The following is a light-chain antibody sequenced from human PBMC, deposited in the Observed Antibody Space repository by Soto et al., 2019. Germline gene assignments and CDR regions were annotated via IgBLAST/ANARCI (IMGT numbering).Light chain of an antibody. V-gene: IGKV3-20*01. Sequence: EFVLAQSPGTLSLSPGQRATLSCRASQSVSRDYVAWYQHKPGQAPRLLIYAASSRPSGIPDRFGGSGSGTDFTLTISRLEPEDFALYYCQQYGSSPLTFGGGTRVEFK. CDR1: QSVSRDY. J-gene: IGKJ4*01. CDR3: QQYGSSPLT. CDR2: AAS.